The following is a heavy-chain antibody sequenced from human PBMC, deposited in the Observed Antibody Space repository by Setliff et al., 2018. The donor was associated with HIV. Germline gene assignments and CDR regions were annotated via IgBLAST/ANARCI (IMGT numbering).Heavy chain of an antibody. V-gene: IGHV3-48*01. J-gene: IGHJ4*02. CDR2: IRGKSDII. CDR3: ARDYNYIFDS. Sequence: SLKISCVASSGFAFSDNPMNWVRQAPGKGLEWISHIRGKSDIIKYAESVMGRFTISRDNAKNSLYLEMNSLRAEDTAIYYCARDYNYIFDSWGQGVLVTVSS. CDR1: GFAFSDNP. D-gene: IGHD3-22*01.